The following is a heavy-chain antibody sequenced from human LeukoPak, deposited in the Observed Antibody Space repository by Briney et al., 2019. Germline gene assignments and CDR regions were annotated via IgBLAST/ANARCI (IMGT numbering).Heavy chain of an antibody. D-gene: IGHD2/OR15-2a*01. CDR3: ARFLTRFDP. CDR2: IYTSGST. J-gene: IGHJ5*02. V-gene: IGHV4-61*02. Sequence: SQTLSLTCTVSGGSISSGSYYSSWIRQPAGKGLEWVGRIYTSGSTNYNPSLKSRVTISVDTSKNQFSLKLSSVTAADTAVYYCARFLTRFDPWGQGTLVTVSS. CDR1: GGSISSGSYY.